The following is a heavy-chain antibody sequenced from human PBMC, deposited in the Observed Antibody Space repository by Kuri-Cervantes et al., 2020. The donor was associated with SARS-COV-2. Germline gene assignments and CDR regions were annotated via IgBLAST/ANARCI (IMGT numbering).Heavy chain of an antibody. J-gene: IGHJ6*02. CDR3: ARDQQWLVRGALDV. CDR1: GGSFSGYY. V-gene: IGHV4-34*01. Sequence: SQTLSLTCAVYGGSFSGYYWIWVRQPPGKGLEWIGEIYHSGSTNYNPSLKSRVTISVDKSKNQFSLNLRSVTAADTAMYYCARDQQWLVRGALDVWGQGTTVTVSS. CDR2: IYHSGST. D-gene: IGHD6-19*01.